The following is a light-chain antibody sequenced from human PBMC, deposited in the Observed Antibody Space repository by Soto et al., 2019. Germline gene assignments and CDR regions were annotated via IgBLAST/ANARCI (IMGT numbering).Light chain of an antibody. J-gene: IGKJ1*01. Sequence: EIVLTQSSGTLSLSPGERATLSCRASQSVSSSYLACYQQKPGQAPRLLIYGASSRATGIPDRFSGSGSGTDFTLTISRLEPEDFAVYYCQQYCSSPRTFGQGTKVDIK. CDR2: GAS. V-gene: IGKV3-20*01. CDR1: QSVSSSY. CDR3: QQYCSSPRT.